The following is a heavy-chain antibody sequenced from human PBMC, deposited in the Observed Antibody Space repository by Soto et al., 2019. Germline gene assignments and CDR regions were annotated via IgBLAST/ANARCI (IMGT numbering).Heavy chain of an antibody. V-gene: IGHV3-23*01. CDR1: GFKFSSYA. CDR3: AKDRRAGGNSAFYFDF. Sequence: GSPRLSCAASGFKFSSYAMSWVRQAPGKGLEWVSLISATGGGTYYADSVKGRFTISRDNSDNTLYLQVHSLRAEDTAVYYCAKDRRAGGNSAFYFDFWGQGAQVTVSS. D-gene: IGHD3-16*01. CDR2: ISATGGGT. J-gene: IGHJ5*01.